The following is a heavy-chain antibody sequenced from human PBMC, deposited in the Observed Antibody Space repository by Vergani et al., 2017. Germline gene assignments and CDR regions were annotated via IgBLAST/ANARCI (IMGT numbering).Heavy chain of an antibody. CDR1: GYTFTSYA. CDR3: ARDALRDGYIPGDY. CDR2: INAGNGNT. Sequence: QVQLVQSGAEVKKPGASVKVSCKASGYTFTSYAMHWVRQAPGQRLEWMGWINAGNGNTKYSQKFQGRVTITRDTSASTAYRELSSLRSEDTAVYYCARDALRDGYIPGDYWGQGSLVTVSS. J-gene: IGHJ4*02. V-gene: IGHV1-3*01. D-gene: IGHD5-24*01.